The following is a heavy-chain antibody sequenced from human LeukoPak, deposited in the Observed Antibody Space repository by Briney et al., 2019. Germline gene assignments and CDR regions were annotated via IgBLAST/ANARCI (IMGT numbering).Heavy chain of an antibody. D-gene: IGHD3-10*01. Sequence: GRSLRLSCAASGFTFSSYGMHWVRQAPGKGLGWVAVIWYDGSNKYYADSVQGRFTITRDSSKKTLYLEMNSLRAGDTAVYYCARDPIHYGSGMGLFDYWGQGTLVTVSS. CDR3: ARDPIHYGSGMGLFDY. CDR2: IWYDGSNK. J-gene: IGHJ4*02. V-gene: IGHV3-33*01. CDR1: GFTFSSYG.